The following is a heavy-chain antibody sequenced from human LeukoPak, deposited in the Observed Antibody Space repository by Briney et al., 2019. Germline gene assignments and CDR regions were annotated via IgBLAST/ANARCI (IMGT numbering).Heavy chain of an antibody. V-gene: IGHV1-3*01. CDR2: INAGNGNT. D-gene: IGHD3-10*01. J-gene: IGHJ4*02. CDR1: GYTFTSYA. CDR3: ARGFGRAPFDY. Sequence: GASVRVSCKASGYTFTSYAMHWVRQAPGQRLEWMGWINAGNGNTKYSQKFQGRVTITRDTSASTAYMELSSLRSEDTAVYYCARGFGRAPFDYWGQGTLVTVSS.